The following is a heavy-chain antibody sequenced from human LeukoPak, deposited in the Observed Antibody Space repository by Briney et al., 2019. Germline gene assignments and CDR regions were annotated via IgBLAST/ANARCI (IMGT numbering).Heavy chain of an antibody. Sequence: GGSLRLSCAASGFTFSSYSMNWVRQAPGKGLEWVSSISSSSSYIYYADSVKGRSTISRGNAKNSLYLQMNSLRAEDTAEYYCARSPRSMVRGVITHDYWGQGTLVTVSS. CDR3: ARSPRSMVRGVITHDY. J-gene: IGHJ4*02. CDR2: ISSSSSYI. V-gene: IGHV3-21*01. CDR1: GFTFSSYS. D-gene: IGHD3-10*01.